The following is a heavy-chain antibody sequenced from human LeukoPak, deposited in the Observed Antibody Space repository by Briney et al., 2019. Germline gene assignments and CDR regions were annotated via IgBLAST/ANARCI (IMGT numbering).Heavy chain of an antibody. CDR2: INPNSGGT. V-gene: IGHV1-2*02. J-gene: IGHJ4*02. Sequence: GASVKVSCKASGYTFTGYYMHWVRQAPGQGLEWMGWINPNSGGTNYAQKFQGRVTMTRDTSISTTYMELSRLRSDDTAVYYCARGRSYYDSRELDYWGQGTLVTVSS. D-gene: IGHD3-22*01. CDR1: GYTFTGYY. CDR3: ARGRSYYDSRELDY.